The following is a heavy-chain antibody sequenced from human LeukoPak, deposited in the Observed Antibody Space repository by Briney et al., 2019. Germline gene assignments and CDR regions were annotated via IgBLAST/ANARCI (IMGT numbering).Heavy chain of an antibody. V-gene: IGHV4-31*03. CDR3: AREVSSVRYYGMDV. D-gene: IGHD4-11*01. Sequence: SQTLSLTCTVSGRSISSGGYYWSWIRQHPGKGLEWIGYIYYSGSTYYNPSLKSRVTISVDTSKNQFSLKLSSVTAADTAVYYCAREVSSVRYYGMDVWGQGTTVTVSS. J-gene: IGHJ6*02. CDR2: IYYSGST. CDR1: GRSISSGGYY.